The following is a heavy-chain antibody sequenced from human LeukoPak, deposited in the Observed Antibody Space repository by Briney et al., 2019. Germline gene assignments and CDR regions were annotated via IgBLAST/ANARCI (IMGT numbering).Heavy chain of an antibody. J-gene: IGHJ6*03. D-gene: IGHD3-10*01. CDR1: GGSISSYY. V-gene: IGHV4-59*08. CDR3: ARQRVVRRFGELFGRTPNYYYYYMDV. Sequence: SETLSLTCTVSGGSISSYYWSWIRQPPGKGLEWIGYIYYSGSTNYNPSLKSRVTISVDTSKNQFSLKLSSVTAADTAVYYCARQRVVRRFGELFGRTPNYYYYYMDVWGKGTTVTVSS. CDR2: IYYSGST.